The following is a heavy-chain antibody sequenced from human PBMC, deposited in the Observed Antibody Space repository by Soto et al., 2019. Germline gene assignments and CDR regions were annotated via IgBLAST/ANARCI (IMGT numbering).Heavy chain of an antibody. J-gene: IGHJ4*02. CDR1: GFTFSIYG. CDR3: AKRIAAPGSLGY. D-gene: IGHD6-13*01. V-gene: IGHV3-30*18. CDR2: ISYDVSNK. Sequence: QVQLVESGGGVVQPGRSLRLSCTASGFTFSIYGMHWVRQAPGKGLEWVAVISYDVSNKYYADSVKGRFTISRDNSKNKLYLHMNSLRAGDTAVYYCAKRIAAPGSLGYWGQGNLVTVSS.